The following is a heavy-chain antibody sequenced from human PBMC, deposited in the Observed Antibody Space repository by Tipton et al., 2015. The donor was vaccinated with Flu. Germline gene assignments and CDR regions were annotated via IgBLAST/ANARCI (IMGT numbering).Heavy chain of an antibody. V-gene: IGHV4-61*02. CDR3: ARGGVDYGGAYFDY. Sequence: TLSLTCTVSGGSISSGSYYWSWIRQPAGKGLEWIGRIYTTGIPNYNPSLRSRVTISIDTSKNQFSLKLSSVTAAGSAVYYCARGGVDYGGAYFDYWGQGTLVTVSS. CDR1: GGSISSGSYY. D-gene: IGHD4-23*01. CDR2: IYTTGIP. J-gene: IGHJ4*02.